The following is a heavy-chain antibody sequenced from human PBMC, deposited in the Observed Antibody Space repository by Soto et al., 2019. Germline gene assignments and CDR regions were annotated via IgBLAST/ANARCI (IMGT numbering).Heavy chain of an antibody. Sequence: QVQLQESGPGLVKPSQTLSLTCTVSGGSINSGGYYWNWIRQHPGRGLEWMGYIYYTGSTYYNPSLKSRINFSIDTSRNQVSLKVNSVTAADTAVYYCARATPSVATLGYGMDVWGQGTTVVVSS. CDR3: ARATPSVATLGYGMDV. D-gene: IGHD5-12*01. CDR2: IYYTGST. V-gene: IGHV4-31*03. J-gene: IGHJ6*02. CDR1: GGSINSGGYY.